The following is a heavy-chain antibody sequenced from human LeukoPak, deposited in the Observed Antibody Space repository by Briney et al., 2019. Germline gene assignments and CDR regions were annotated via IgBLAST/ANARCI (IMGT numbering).Heavy chain of an antibody. V-gene: IGHV1-2*02. J-gene: IGHJ4*02. CDR1: GYTFTGYY. Sequence: GASVKVSCKASGYTFTGYYVYWVRQAPGQGLEWMGWMNPNVGGANFPQKFQGRVTVTSDPAISAAYMELRRLRSDDTAVYYCARGVFGESLESWGQGTLVTVSS. D-gene: IGHD3-10*02. CDR3: ARGVFGESLES. CDR2: MNPNVGGA.